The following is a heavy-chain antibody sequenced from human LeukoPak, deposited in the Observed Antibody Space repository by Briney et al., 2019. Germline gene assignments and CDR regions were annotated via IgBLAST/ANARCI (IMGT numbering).Heavy chain of an antibody. CDR1: GGSISSGDYY. CDR3: ARESRLRGTDWFDP. V-gene: IGHV4-31*03. D-gene: IGHD3-16*01. Sequence: SETLSVTCTVSGGSISSGDYYWTWIRQHPGKGLEWIGYVSHSGPTDIDPSLKSRASISVDTSTNQFSLRLTSVTAADTAEYYCARESRLRGTDWFDPWGQGTLVTVSS. J-gene: IGHJ5*02. CDR2: VSHSGPT.